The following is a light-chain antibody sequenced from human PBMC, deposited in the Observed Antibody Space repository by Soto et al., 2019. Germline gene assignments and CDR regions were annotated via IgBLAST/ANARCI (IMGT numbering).Light chain of an antibody. J-gene: IGKJ1*01. V-gene: IGKV1-5*03. CDR3: QQYNTYSWA. CDR1: QSISSW. Sequence: DIQMTQSPSTLSASVGDRVTITCRASQSISSWLAWYQQKPGKAPKLLIYKASNLESGVPSRFSGSGSGTEFTLTISRLHPDDFATYYCQQYNTYSWAFGQGTKVESK. CDR2: KAS.